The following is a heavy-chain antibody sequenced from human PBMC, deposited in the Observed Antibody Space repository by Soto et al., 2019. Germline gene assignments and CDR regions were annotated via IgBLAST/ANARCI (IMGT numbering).Heavy chain of an antibody. CDR3: ASSSLIENYYYYGMDV. J-gene: IGHJ6*02. V-gene: IGHV4-4*07. CDR2: IYTSGST. CDR1: GGSISSYY. D-gene: IGHD2-15*01. Sequence: PSETLSLTCTVSGGSISSYYWSWIRQPAGKGLGWIGRIYTSGSTNYNPSLKSRVTMSVDTSKNQFSLKLSSVTAADTAVYYCASSSLIENYYYYGMDVWGQGTTVTVSS.